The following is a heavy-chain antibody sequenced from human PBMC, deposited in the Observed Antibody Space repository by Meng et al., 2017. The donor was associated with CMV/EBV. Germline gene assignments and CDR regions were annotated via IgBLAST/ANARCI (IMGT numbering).Heavy chain of an antibody. V-gene: IGHV4-39*01. CDR2: IYYSGST. D-gene: IGHD6-13*01. CDR3: ARHKGASSSWRGGFDY. CDR1: GGSISSSSYY. Sequence: SETLSLTCTVSGGSISSSSYYWGWLRQPPGKGLEWIGSIYYSGSTYYNPSLKSRVTISVDTSKNQFSLKLSSVTAADTAVYYCARHKGASSSWRGGFDYWGQGTLVPSPQ. J-gene: IGHJ4*02.